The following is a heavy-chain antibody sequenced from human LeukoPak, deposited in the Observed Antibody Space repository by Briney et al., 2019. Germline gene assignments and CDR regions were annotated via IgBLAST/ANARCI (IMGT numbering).Heavy chain of an antibody. CDR2: INPNSGGT. J-gene: IGHJ4*02. CDR1: GYTFTGYY. Sequence: GASVKVSCKASGYTFTGYYMHWVRQAPGQGLEWMGWINPNSGGTNYAQKFQGWVTITRDTSISTAYMELSRLRSDDTAVYYCARLGIAVAGFDYWGQGTLVTVSS. D-gene: IGHD6-19*01. V-gene: IGHV1-2*04. CDR3: ARLGIAVAGFDY.